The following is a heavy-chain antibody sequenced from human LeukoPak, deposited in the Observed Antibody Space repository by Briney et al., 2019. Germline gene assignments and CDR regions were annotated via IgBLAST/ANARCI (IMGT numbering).Heavy chain of an antibody. CDR2: ISSDGSNK. D-gene: IGHD3-3*01. V-gene: IGHV3-30*03. J-gene: IGHJ3*02. CDR1: GFTFSTHG. Sequence: GSLRLSCAASGFTFSTHGMHWVRQAPGKGLEWASAISSDGSNKYYADSVKGRFTISRDNAKNSLYLQMNSLRAEDTAVYYCARVSDFWYAFDIWGQGTMVTVSS. CDR3: ARVSDFWYAFDI.